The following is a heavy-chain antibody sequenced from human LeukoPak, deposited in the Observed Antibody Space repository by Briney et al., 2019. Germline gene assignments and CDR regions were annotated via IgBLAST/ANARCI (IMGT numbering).Heavy chain of an antibody. V-gene: IGHV3-21*01. CDR3: ARLEAVHFDN. D-gene: IGHD1-1*01. J-gene: IGHJ4*02. CDR1: GFTFSSYS. Sequence: GGSLRLSCPASGFTFSSYSRNWVRQAPGKGLEWVSSISSSSSYIYYADSVKGRFTISRDNAKNSLYVQMNSLRDEHTAVYYWARLEAVHFDNRGQGTLVTVSS. CDR2: ISSSSSYI.